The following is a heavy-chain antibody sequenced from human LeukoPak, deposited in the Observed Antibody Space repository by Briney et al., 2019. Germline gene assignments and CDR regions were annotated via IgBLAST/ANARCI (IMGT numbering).Heavy chain of an antibody. CDR2: IKQDGSEK. D-gene: IGHD1-26*01. Sequence: GGPLRLSCAASGFTLSSNWMTWVRQAPGKGLEWVANIKQDGSEKYYVDSVKGRFTISRDNAKNSLYLQMNSLRAEDTAVYYCARVQWELRGVGSYFDYWGQGTLVTVSS. V-gene: IGHV3-7*01. CDR1: GFTLSSNW. CDR3: ARVQWELRGVGSYFDY. J-gene: IGHJ4*02.